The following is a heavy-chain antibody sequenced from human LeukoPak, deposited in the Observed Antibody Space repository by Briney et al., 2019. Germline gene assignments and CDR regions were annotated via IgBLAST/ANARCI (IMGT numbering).Heavy chain of an antibody. V-gene: IGHV4-30-4*01. Sequence: SETLSLTCTVSGGSISSGDYYWSWIRQPPGKGLEWIGYIYYSGSTYYNPSLKSRVTISVDTSKNQFSLKLSSVTAADTAVYYCGMGGSGPSSDYYYGMDVWGQGTTVTVSS. J-gene: IGHJ6*02. CDR2: IYYSGST. CDR1: GGSISSGDYY. CDR3: GMGGSGPSSDYYYGMDV. D-gene: IGHD3-10*01.